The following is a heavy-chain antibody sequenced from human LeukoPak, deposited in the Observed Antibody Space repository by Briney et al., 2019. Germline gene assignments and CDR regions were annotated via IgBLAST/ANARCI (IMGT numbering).Heavy chain of an antibody. CDR1: GGSISSGSYY. CDR2: IYTSGST. J-gene: IGHJ5*02. Sequence: SETLSLTCTVSGGSISSGSYYWSRIRQPAGKGLEWIGRIYTSGSTNYNPSLKSRVTISVDTSKNQFSLKLSSVTAADTAVYYCARLVTMVRGGSNWFDPWGQGTLVTVSS. V-gene: IGHV4-61*02. D-gene: IGHD3-10*01. CDR3: ARLVTMVRGGSNWFDP.